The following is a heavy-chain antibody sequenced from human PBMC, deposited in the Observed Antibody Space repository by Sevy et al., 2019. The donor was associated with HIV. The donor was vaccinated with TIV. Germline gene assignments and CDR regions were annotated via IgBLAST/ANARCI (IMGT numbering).Heavy chain of an antibody. J-gene: IGHJ5*02. D-gene: IGHD5-12*01. CDR3: ARATPVRSGDDSLNWFDP. CDR2: IYYTGST. Sequence: SETLSLTCAVSGGSISAYYWSWIRQPPGKGLEYLGYIYYTGSTNYNPSLKSRVTISVDTSKNQFSLKLSSVTAADTAVYYCARATPVRSGDDSLNWFDPWGQGTLVTVSS. V-gene: IGHV4-59*01. CDR1: GGSISAYY.